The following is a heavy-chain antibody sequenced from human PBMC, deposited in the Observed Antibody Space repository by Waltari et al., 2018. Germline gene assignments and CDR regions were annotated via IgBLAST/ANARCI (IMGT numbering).Heavy chain of an antibody. Sequence: DVQLLESGGGLVQPGGSLRLSCAASGFAFRTYALSWVRQAPGKGPRGVSALGGNGEKTYYADSVKGRFTISRDNAKNTVYLQMDGLRVEDTAVYYCAGGDGIWNLDYWGQGTLVAVSS. J-gene: IGHJ4*02. CDR2: LGGNGEKT. CDR3: AGGDGIWNLDY. CDR1: GFAFRTYA. D-gene: IGHD2-21*01. V-gene: IGHV3-23*01.